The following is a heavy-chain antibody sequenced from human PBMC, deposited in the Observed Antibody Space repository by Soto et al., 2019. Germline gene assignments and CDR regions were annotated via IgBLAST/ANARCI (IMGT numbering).Heavy chain of an antibody. CDR3: TRVYPGSGWPYHYYGMDV. V-gene: IGHV3-7*01. D-gene: IGHD6-19*01. J-gene: IGHJ6*02. CDR2: IKQDGSEK. Sequence: EVRLVESGGGLVQPGGSLRLSCAASGFTFSSYWMSWVRQAPGKGLEWVANIKQDGSEKYYVDSLEGRFTISRDNTNNSLYLQMNSLRAEDTAVYYCTRVYPGSGWPYHYYGMDVWGQGTTVTVSS. CDR1: GFTFSSYW.